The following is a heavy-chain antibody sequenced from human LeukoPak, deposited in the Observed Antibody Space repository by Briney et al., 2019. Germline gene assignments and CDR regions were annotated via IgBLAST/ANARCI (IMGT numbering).Heavy chain of an antibody. J-gene: IGHJ4*02. CDR1: GVTVSNNY. CDR3: ARDPPAVAANTYG. V-gene: IGHV3-66*01. Sequence: GGSLRLSCAASGVTVSNNYLNWVRQAPGKGLEWVSLIYSGGSTYYADSVKGRFTISRDNSKNTLYLQMNSLRAEDTAVYYCARDPPAVAANTYGWGQGTLVTVSS. D-gene: IGHD6-6*01. CDR2: IYSGGST.